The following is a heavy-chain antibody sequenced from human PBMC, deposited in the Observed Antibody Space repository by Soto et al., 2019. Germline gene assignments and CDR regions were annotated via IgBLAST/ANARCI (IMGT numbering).Heavy chain of an antibody. V-gene: IGHV4-61*01. D-gene: IGHD2-2*02. Sequence: SETLSLTCTVSGGSVSSGSYYWSWIRQPPGKGLEWFGYIYYSGSTNYNPSLKSRVTISVDTSKNQFSLKLSSVTAADTAVYYCARGMVGYCSSTSCYNSWFDPWGQGTLVTVSS. CDR1: GGSVSSGSYY. J-gene: IGHJ5*02. CDR2: IYYSGST. CDR3: ARGMVGYCSSTSCYNSWFDP.